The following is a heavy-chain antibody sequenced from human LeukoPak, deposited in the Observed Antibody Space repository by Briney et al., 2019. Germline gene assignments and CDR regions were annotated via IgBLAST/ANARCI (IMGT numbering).Heavy chain of an antibody. CDR2: IYYSGST. CDR1: GGSFSGYY. CDR3: ARETMYSSSYAFDI. V-gene: IGHV4-34*01. J-gene: IGHJ3*02. Sequence: PSETLSLTCAAYGGSFSGYYWSWIRQPPGKGLEWIGSIYYSGSTYYNPSLKSRVTISVDTSKNQFSLKLSSVTAADTAVYYCARETMYSSSYAFDIWGQGTMVTVSS. D-gene: IGHD6-6*01.